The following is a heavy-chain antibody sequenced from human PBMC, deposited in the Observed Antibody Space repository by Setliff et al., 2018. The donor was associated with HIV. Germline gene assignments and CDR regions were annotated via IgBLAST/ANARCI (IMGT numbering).Heavy chain of an antibody. D-gene: IGHD6-13*01. V-gene: IGHV4-34*01. CDR1: GGSFSGFY. CDR3: ANFLPDTAAAGPRFDY. Sequence: SETLSLTCAVYGGSFSGFYWSWIRQPPGKGLEWIGEINHSGSTTYNPSLKSRVTISIDTSKNHFPLKLSSVTAADTAVYYCANFLPDTAAAGPRFDYWGQGTLVTVSS. J-gene: IGHJ4*02. CDR2: INHSGST.